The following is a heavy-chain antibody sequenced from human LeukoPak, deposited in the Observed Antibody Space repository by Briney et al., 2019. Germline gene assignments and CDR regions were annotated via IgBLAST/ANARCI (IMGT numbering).Heavy chain of an antibody. CDR3: AKDEKDYYDSSGLTNYFDY. J-gene: IGHJ4*02. V-gene: IGHV3-9*01. Sequence: ALRLSCAASGFTFDDYAMHWVRQAPGTGLEWVSAISWNSGNIGYADSVKGRFTISRDNAKNSLYLQMNSLRAEDTALYYCAKDEKDYYDSSGLTNYFDYWGQGTLVTVSS. CDR1: GFTFDDYA. D-gene: IGHD3-22*01. CDR2: ISWNSGNI.